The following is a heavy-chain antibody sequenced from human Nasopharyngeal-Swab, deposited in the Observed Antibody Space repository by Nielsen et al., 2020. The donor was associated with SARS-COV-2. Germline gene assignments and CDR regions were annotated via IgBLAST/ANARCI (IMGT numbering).Heavy chain of an antibody. CDR3: ARVRADYGGNSDEPSMDV. V-gene: IGHV3-69-1*01. Sequence: WIRQPPGKGLEWVSSISSSSYIYYADSVKGRFTISRDNAKNSLYLQMNSLRAEDTAVYYCARVRADYGGNSDEPSMDVWAKGPRSPSP. CDR2: ISSSSYI. D-gene: IGHD4-23*01. J-gene: IGHJ6*02.